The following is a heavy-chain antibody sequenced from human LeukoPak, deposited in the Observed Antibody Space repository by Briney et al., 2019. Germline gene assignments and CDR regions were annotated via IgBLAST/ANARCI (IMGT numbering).Heavy chain of an antibody. D-gene: IGHD3-22*01. V-gene: IGHV3-23*01. Sequence: PGGSLRLSCAASGFTFSSYAMSWVRQAPGKGLKWVSAISGSGGSTYYADSVKGRFTISRDNSKNTLYLQMNSLRAEDTAVYYCAKDIGGYYDSDGAFDIWGQGTMVTVSS. J-gene: IGHJ3*02. CDR1: GFTFSSYA. CDR2: ISGSGGST. CDR3: AKDIGGYYDSDGAFDI.